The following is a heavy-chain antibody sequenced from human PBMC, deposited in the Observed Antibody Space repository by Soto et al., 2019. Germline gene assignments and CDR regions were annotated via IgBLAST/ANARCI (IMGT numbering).Heavy chain of an antibody. D-gene: IGHD6-13*01. CDR2: IYYSGST. CDR3: ARLGPSGQQLVFWGFHYYYGMDV. Sequence: QLQLQESGPGLVKPSETLSLTCTVSGGSISSSSYYWGWIRQPPGKGLEWIGSIYYSGSTYYNPSLQSRVTISVDTSKNQFSLKLSSVTAADTAVYYCARLGPSGQQLVFWGFHYYYGMDVWGQGTTVTVSS. V-gene: IGHV4-39*01. CDR1: GGSISSSSYY. J-gene: IGHJ6*02.